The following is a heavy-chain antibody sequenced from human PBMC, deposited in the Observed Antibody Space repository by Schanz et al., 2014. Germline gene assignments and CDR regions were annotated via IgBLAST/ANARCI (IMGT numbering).Heavy chain of an antibody. V-gene: IGHV3-30*18. J-gene: IGHJ5*01. D-gene: IGHD3-10*01. CDR2: VSSDGNND. CDR1: GFTFSTHA. CDR3: AKQHIVRGVIYLNWFDS. Sequence: VQLVESGGGVVQPGRSLRLSCAASGFTFSTHAMHWVRQAPGKGLEWVALVSSDGNNDYYTDSEKGRFTISRDNSKNTVHLQMNSLRAEDTAVYYCAKQHIVRGVIYLNWFDSWGQGTLVTVSS.